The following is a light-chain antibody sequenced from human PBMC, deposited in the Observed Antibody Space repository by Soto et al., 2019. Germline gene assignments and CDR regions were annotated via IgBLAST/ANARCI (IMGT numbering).Light chain of an antibody. CDR1: SSDVSGYNY. V-gene: IGLV2-11*01. J-gene: IGLJ1*01. CDR3: CSYAGSYIFYV. Sequence: QSVLTQPRSVSGSPGQSVTISCTGTSSDVSGYNYVSWYQQHPGKAPKLMIYDVNKRPSGVPDRFSGSKSGNTASLTISGLQADDGADYYCCSYAGSYIFYVFGTGTKVTVL. CDR2: DVN.